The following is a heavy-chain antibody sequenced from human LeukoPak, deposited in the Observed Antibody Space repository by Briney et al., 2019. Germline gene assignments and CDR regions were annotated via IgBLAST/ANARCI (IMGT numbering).Heavy chain of an antibody. CDR3: AGSMDTAMVYYYGMDV. J-gene: IGHJ6*04. V-gene: IGHV4-61*01. D-gene: IGHD5-18*01. CDR2: IYYSGST. Sequence: PSETLSLTCTVSGGSVSSGSYYWSWIRQPPGKGLEWIGYIYYSGSTNYNPSLKSRVTISVDTSKNQFSLKLSSVTAADTAVYYCAGSMDTAMVYYYGMDVWGKGTTVTVSS. CDR1: GGSVSSGSYY.